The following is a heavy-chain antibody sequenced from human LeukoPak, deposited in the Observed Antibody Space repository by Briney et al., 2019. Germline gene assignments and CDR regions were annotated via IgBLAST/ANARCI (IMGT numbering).Heavy chain of an antibody. V-gene: IGHV3-30*18. J-gene: IGHJ4*02. CDR1: GFTFSSYG. Sequence: GGSLTLSCAASGFTFSSYGMHWVRQAPGKGLEWVAVISYEGSNKYYADSVKGRFTISRDNSKSTLYLQMNSLRAEDTAVYYCAKAYYYVSGSHYLGDYWGQGTLVTVSS. D-gene: IGHD3-10*01. CDR3: AKAYYYVSGSHYLGDY. CDR2: ISYEGSNK.